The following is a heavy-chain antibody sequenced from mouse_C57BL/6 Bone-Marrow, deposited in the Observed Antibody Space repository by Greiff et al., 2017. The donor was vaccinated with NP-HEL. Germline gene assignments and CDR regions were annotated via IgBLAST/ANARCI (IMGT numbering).Heavy chain of an antibody. Sequence: EVQVVESGGDLVKPGGSLKLSCAASGFTFSSYGMSWVRQTPDKRLEWVATISSGGSYTYYPDSVKGRFTISRDNAKNTLYLQMSSLKSEDTAMYYCARPPNYYGSSYNAMDYWGQGTSVTVSS. CDR3: ARPPNYYGSSYNAMDY. CDR1: GFTFSSYG. V-gene: IGHV5-6*01. CDR2: ISSGGSYT. J-gene: IGHJ4*01. D-gene: IGHD1-1*01.